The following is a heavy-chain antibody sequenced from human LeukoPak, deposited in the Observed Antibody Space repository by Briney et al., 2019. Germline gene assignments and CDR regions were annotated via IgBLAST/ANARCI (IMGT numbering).Heavy chain of an antibody. CDR2: ISGSGGST. V-gene: IGHV3-23*01. CDR3: AKDHAPTNKGDAFDI. CDR1: GFTFSSYA. D-gene: IGHD1/OR15-1a*01. Sequence: VGSLRLSCAASGFTFSSYAISWVRQAPGKGLQWVSVISGSGGSTYYADSVKGRFTIARDNSKDTLYLQMNSLRAEDTAVHYCAKDHAPTNKGDAFDIWGQGTMVTVSS. J-gene: IGHJ3*02.